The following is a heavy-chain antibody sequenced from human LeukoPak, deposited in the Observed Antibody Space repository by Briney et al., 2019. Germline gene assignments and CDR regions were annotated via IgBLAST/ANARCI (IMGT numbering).Heavy chain of an antibody. CDR3: ARRGSGYSSSWGMDV. Sequence: SETLSLTCAVYGGSFSGYYWSWIRQPPGKGLEWIGEINHSGSTNYNPSLKSRVTISVDTSKNQFSLKLSSVTAADTAVYYCARRGSGYSSSWGMDVWGKGTTVTISS. CDR2: INHSGST. V-gene: IGHV4-34*01. J-gene: IGHJ6*03. D-gene: IGHD6-13*01. CDR1: GGSFSGYY.